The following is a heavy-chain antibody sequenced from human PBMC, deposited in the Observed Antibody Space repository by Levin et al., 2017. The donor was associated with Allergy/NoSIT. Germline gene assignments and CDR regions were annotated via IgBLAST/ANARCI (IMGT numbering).Heavy chain of an antibody. CDR3: AKDVVCGTSSWSLDF. J-gene: IGHJ4*02. CDR2: ISYDESDK. Sequence: SCAASGFSFRSFGMHWVRQAPGKGLEWVAVISYDESDKFYADSVKGRFTISRDNTKNTLYLQMNSLRSEDAAVYYCAKDVVCGTSSWSLDFWGQGNLVTVSS. CDR1: GFSFRSFG. V-gene: IGHV3-30*18. D-gene: IGHD6-13*01.